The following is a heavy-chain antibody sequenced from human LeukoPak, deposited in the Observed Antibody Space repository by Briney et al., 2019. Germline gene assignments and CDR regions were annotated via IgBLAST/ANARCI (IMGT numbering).Heavy chain of an antibody. CDR2: IYIDGTTT. J-gene: IGHJ5*02. CDR3: AASCGHNWFDP. D-gene: IGHD2-21*01. CDR1: GLTFSSCW. V-gene: IGHV3-74*01. Sequence: GGSLRLSCAASGLTFSSCWMHWVRQAPGKRLVWVSRIYIDGTTTIYADSVKGRFTISRDNAKNTLYLQMNSLRAEDTAVYYCAASCGHNWFDPWGQGTLVTVSS.